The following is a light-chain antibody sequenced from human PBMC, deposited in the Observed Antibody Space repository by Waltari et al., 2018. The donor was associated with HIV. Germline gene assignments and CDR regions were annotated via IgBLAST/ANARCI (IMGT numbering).Light chain of an antibody. CDR3: QHSDRTPPWT. CDR2: DAS. Sequence: DIQMTQSPASLSASVADSVTITRRASQIITSYLNWHQQKPGKAPKILIHDASSLQSGVPSRFSGSGSGTEVTLTISSLQPEDCATYYCQHSDRTPPWTFGQGTKVAIK. J-gene: IGKJ1*01. CDR1: QIITSY. V-gene: IGKV1-39*01.